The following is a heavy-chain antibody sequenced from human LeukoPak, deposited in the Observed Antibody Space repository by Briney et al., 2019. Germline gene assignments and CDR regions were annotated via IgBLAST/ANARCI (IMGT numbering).Heavy chain of an antibody. D-gene: IGHD3-22*01. V-gene: IGHV3-23*01. CDR2: ISASGDNT. Sequence: GGSLRLSCAASGFTFNKYAMTWVRQAPGKGLVWVAVISASGDNTDYADSVKGRFTISRDNSKNALYVQMNSLRAEDTAVYYCAKDRQSRGSLGFDYWGQGALVIVSS. CDR3: AKDRQSRGSLGFDY. CDR1: GFTFNKYA. J-gene: IGHJ4*02.